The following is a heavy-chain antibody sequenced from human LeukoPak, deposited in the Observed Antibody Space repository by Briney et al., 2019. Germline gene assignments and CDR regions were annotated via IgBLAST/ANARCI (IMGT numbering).Heavy chain of an antibody. CDR3: ARQPATMVRGVTEIDY. CDR1: GGTFSSYA. Sequence: SVTVSCKASGGTFSSYAISWVRQAPGQGLEWMGRIIPILGIANYAQKFQGRVTMTRDTSTSTVYMELSSLRSEDTAVYYCARQPATMVRGVTEIDYWGQGTLVTVSS. J-gene: IGHJ4*02. D-gene: IGHD3-10*01. CDR2: IIPILGIA. V-gene: IGHV1-69*04.